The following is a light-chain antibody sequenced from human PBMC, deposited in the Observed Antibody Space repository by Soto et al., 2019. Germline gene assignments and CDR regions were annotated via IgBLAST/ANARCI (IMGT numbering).Light chain of an antibody. Sequence: DIVMTQSPDSLAVSLGERATFNCKSSQNILYRSNNKNYLAWYQHKPGQPPKLLIYWASTRESGVPDRFSGSGSGTDFTLTISSLQAEDVAVYYCQQYYSPPLTFGGGTKVEIK. J-gene: IGKJ4*01. CDR3: QQYYSPPLT. V-gene: IGKV4-1*01. CDR2: WAS. CDR1: QNILYRSNNKNY.